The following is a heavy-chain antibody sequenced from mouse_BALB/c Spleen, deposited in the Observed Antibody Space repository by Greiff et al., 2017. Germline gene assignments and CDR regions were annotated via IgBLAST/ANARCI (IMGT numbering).Heavy chain of an antibody. CDR2: ISSGGGST. D-gene: IGHD2-1*01. CDR3: ARTFYLTGHYFDY. CDR1: GFAFSSYD. V-gene: IGHV5-12-1*01. Sequence: EVQVVESGGGLVKPGGSLKLSCAASGFAFSSYDMSWVRQTPEKRLEWVAYISSGGGSTYYPDTVKGRFTISRDNAKNTLYLQMSSLKSEDTAMYYCARTFYLTGHYFDYWGQGTTLTVSS. J-gene: IGHJ2*01.